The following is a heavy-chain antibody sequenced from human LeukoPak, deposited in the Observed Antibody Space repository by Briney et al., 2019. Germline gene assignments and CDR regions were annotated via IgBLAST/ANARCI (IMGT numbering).Heavy chain of an antibody. CDR3: ARQPYRSGAYYFDY. V-gene: IGHV4-59*08. D-gene: IGHD2-15*01. J-gene: IGHJ4*02. CDR1: GGPLSAYY. CDR2: IFHSGDT. Sequence: PPETLSLTCTVSGGPLSAYYWSWIRQPPGKGLEWVAYIFHSGDTNYNPSLRSRIIISIDTSKNQFSLKLRSVTAADTAVYYCARQPYRSGAYYFDYWGQGTLITVSS.